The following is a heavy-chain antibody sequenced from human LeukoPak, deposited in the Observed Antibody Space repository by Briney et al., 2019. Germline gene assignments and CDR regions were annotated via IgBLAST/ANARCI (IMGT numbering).Heavy chain of an antibody. J-gene: IGHJ4*02. CDR2: ISSSSSFI. CDR3: PRDGSGSSINY. V-gene: IGHV3-21*01. D-gene: IGHD3-10*01. Sequence: GGSLRLSCASSGFTFRSYNMNWVRQAPGKGLEWVSSISSSSSFIYYADSVKGRFTISRDNAKNSVYLQMNSLRAEDTAVYYCPRDGSGSSINYWGQGTLVTVSS. CDR1: GFTFRSYN.